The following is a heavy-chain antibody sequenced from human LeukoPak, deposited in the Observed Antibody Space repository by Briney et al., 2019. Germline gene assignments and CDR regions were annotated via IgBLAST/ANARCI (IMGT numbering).Heavy chain of an antibody. D-gene: IGHD6-19*01. CDR2: IYHSGST. J-gene: IGHJ4*02. CDR1: GYSISSGYY. Sequence: PSETLSLTCTVSGYSISSGYYWGWIRQPPGKGLEWIGSIYHSGSTYYNPSLKSRVTISVDTSKNQFPLKLSSVTAADTAVYYCARVSKRIAVAGFDYWGQGTLVTVSS. CDR3: ARVSKRIAVAGFDY. V-gene: IGHV4-38-2*02.